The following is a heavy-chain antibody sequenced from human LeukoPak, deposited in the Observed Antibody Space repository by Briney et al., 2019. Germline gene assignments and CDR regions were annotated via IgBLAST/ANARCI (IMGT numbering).Heavy chain of an antibody. D-gene: IGHD2-2*01. CDR1: GFTFSSYS. Sequence: PGGSLRLSCAASGFTFSSYSMNWVRQAPGKGLEWVSSISSSSSYIYYADSVKGRFTISRDNAKNSLYLQMNSLRAEDTAVYYCARDLTYCSSTSCSKGTYLAYWGQGTLVTVSS. V-gene: IGHV3-21*01. CDR3: ARDLTYCSSTSCSKGTYLAY. J-gene: IGHJ4*02. CDR2: ISSSSSYI.